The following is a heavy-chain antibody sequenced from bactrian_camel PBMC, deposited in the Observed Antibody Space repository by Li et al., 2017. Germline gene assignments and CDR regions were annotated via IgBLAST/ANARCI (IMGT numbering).Heavy chain of an antibody. Sequence: QVQLVESGGGSVQTGGSLRLSCTVNGSIKRGSTYCMGWFRQAPGKEREGVARIDSDGNTKYADSVKGRFTISEDNAKHTLYLQMNSLKPEDTAMYYCAADRSCGAIWSRLPLTGGAYNYWGQGTQVTVS. V-gene: IGHV3S53*01. D-gene: IGHD2*01. CDR1: GSIKRGSTYC. CDR3: AADRSCGAIWSRLPLTGGAYNY. J-gene: IGHJ4*01. CDR2: IDSDGNT.